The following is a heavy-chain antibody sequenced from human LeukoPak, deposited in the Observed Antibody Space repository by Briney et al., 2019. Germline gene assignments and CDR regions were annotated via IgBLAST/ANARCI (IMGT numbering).Heavy chain of an antibody. CDR1: GGSISSYY. CDR2: IYYSGST. J-gene: IGHJ5*02. D-gene: IGHD3-22*01. CDR3: ARHHYYDSSGYLPHFDP. Sequence: SETLSLTCTVSGGSISSYYWSWIRQPPGKGLEWIGYIYYSGSTNYNPSLKSRVTISVDTSKNQFSLKLSSVTAADTAVYYCARHHYYDSSGYLPHFDPWGQGTLVTVSS. V-gene: IGHV4-59*08.